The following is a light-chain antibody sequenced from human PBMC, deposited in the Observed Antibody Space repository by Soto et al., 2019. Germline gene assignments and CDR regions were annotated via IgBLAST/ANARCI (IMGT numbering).Light chain of an antibody. V-gene: IGLV1-51*01. Sequence: QSVLTQPPSVSAAPGQKVTISCSGSSSNIGGNSVSWYQQLPGTAPKLFIYDDNKRPSGIPDRFFGYKSGTSATLGITGFQTGDEADYYCGSWDSSLSAYVFGTGTKV. CDR1: SSNIGGNS. CDR2: DDN. J-gene: IGLJ1*01. CDR3: GSWDSSLSAYV.